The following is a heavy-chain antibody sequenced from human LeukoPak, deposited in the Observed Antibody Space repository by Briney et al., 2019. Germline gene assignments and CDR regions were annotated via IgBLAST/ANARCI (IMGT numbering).Heavy chain of an antibody. CDR2: INHSGST. CDR1: GGSFSGYY. V-gene: IGHV4-34*01. D-gene: IGHD5-18*01. J-gene: IGHJ4*02. CDR3: ARQDTAMDPYDY. Sequence: SETLSLTCAVYGGSFSGYYWSWIRQPPGKGLEWIGEINHSGSTNYNASLKSRVTISVDTSKNQFSLKLSSVTAADTAVYSCARQDTAMDPYDYWGQGTLVTVSS.